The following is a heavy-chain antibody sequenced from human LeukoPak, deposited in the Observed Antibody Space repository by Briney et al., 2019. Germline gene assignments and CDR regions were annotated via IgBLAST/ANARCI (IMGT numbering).Heavy chain of an antibody. V-gene: IGHV1-69*01. Sequence: GSSVKVSCKASGGTFSSYAISWVRQAPGQGLEWVGGIIPIFGTVNYAQKFQGRVTITADESTSTAYMELSSLRSEDTAVYYCARRTAMDSYFDYWGQGTLVTVSS. CDR3: ARRTAMDSYFDY. D-gene: IGHD5-18*01. CDR2: IIPIFGTV. CDR1: GGTFSSYA. J-gene: IGHJ4*02.